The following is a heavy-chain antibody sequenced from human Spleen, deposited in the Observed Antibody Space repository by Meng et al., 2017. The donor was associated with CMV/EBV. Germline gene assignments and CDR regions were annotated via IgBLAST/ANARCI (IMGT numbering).Heavy chain of an antibody. CDR2: INHSGST. CDR1: GGSLSGDY. CDR3: ARMSLIVGSIHDAFDM. Sequence: SETLSLTCAVYGGSLSGDYWSWIRQPPGKGLEWIGEINHSGSTNYNPSLKSRVTISVDTSKDQFSLKLKTVTAADTAVYYCARMSLIVGSIHDAFDMWGQGTMVTVSS. J-gene: IGHJ3*02. V-gene: IGHV4-34*01. D-gene: IGHD1-26*01.